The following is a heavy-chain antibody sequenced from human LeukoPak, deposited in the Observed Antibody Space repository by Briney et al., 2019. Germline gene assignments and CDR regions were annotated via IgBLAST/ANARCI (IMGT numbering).Heavy chain of an antibody. D-gene: IGHD2-15*01. CDR1: GFFFDDYG. CDR2: ISYDGSNK. V-gene: IGHV3-30*03. Sequence: GRSLRLSCAASGFFFDDYGMHWVRQAPGKGLEWVAVISYDGSNKYYADSVKGRFTISRDNSKNTLYLQMNSLRAEDMAVYYCARAQDCSGGSCAIWNLYYYYGMDVWGQGTTVTVSS. CDR3: ARAQDCSGGSCAIWNLYYYYGMDV. J-gene: IGHJ6*02.